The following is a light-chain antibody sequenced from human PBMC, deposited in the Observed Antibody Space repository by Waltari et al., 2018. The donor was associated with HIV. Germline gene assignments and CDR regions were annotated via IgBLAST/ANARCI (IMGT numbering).Light chain of an antibody. J-gene: IGKJ5*01. CDR2: DAS. V-gene: IGKV3-11*01. CDR1: QSVSSY. CDR3: QQRSNWPPSIT. Sequence: DIVLTQSPATLSLSPGERATLSCRASQSVSSYLAWYQQKPGQAPRLLIYDASSRATGIPARFSGSGSGTDFTLTISSLEPEDFAVYYCQQRSNWPPSITFGQGTRLEIK.